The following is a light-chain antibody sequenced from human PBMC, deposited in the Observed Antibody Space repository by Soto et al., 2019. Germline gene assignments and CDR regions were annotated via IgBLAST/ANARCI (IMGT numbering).Light chain of an antibody. Sequence: DIQMTQFPLSLSASVGDRVTITCRASQTIRSHLNWYQQKPGEAPKIVIYATSTLQSGVPSRFNGSVSGTDFTLTISSLQPEDFATYYCQQTYRTPLTFGGGTKVDI. CDR3: QQTYRTPLT. CDR1: QTIRSH. J-gene: IGKJ4*01. CDR2: ATS. V-gene: IGKV1-39*01.